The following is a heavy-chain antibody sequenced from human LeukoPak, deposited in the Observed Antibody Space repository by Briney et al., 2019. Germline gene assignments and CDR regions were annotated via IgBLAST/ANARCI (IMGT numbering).Heavy chain of an antibody. CDR2: IIPIFGTA. V-gene: IGHV1-69*05. J-gene: IGHJ5*02. CDR3: ARDGGSSWYRPGQNWFDP. D-gene: IGHD6-13*01. Sequence: ASVKVSCKASGGTFSSYAISWVRQAPGQGLEWMGGIIPIFGTANYAQKFQGRVTITTDESTSTAYMELSSLRSEDTAVYYCARDGGSSWYRPGQNWFDPWGQGTLVTVSS. CDR1: GGTFSSYA.